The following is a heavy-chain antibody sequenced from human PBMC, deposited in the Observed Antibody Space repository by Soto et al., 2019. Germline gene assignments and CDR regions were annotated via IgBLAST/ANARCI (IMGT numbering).Heavy chain of an antibody. Sequence: GGSLRLSCAASGFTFSSYGMHWVRQAPGKGLEWVAVIWYDGSNKYYADSGQGRFTISRDNSKNTLYLQMNSLRAEDTAVYYCARVRDCSSTSCQYYFDYWGQGTLVTVSS. CDR2: IWYDGSNK. CDR1: GFTFSSYG. CDR3: ARVRDCSSTSCQYYFDY. V-gene: IGHV3-33*01. J-gene: IGHJ4*02. D-gene: IGHD2-2*01.